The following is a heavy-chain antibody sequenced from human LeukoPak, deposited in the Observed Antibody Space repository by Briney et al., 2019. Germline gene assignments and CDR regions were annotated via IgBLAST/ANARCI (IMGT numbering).Heavy chain of an antibody. D-gene: IGHD5-24*01. CDR3: ARERDGYNFPDFDY. J-gene: IGHJ4*02. CDR2: INPSGGST. CDR1: GYTFTSYY. Sequence: ASVKVSCKASGYTFTSYYMHWVRQAPGQGLEWMGIINPSGGSTSYARKFQVRVNMTRDTSTSTVYMELSSPRSEDTAVYYCARERDGYNFPDFDYWGQGTLVTVSS. V-gene: IGHV1-46*03.